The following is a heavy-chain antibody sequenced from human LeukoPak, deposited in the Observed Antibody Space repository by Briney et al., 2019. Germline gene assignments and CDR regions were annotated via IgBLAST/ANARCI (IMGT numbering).Heavy chain of an antibody. Sequence: SETLSLTCTVSGGSISSYYWGWLRQPPGKGLEWIGYIYYSGSTNYNPSLKSRVTISVDTPTNQFSLKLSSVTAADTAVYYCARGGDIVVVPAAIITWFDPWRQGTLVTVSA. V-gene: IGHV4-59*01. CDR3: ARGGDIVVVPAAIITWFDP. CDR2: IYYSGST. J-gene: IGHJ5*02. D-gene: IGHD2-2*01. CDR1: GGSISSYY.